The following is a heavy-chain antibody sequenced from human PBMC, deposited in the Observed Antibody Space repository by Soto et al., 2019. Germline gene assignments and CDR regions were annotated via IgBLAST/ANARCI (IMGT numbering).Heavy chain of an antibody. CDR1: GDSVSSNTAS. D-gene: IGHD5-12*01. CDR2: TYFRSKWYN. J-gene: IGHJ5*02. Sequence: QTLSLTCAISGDSVSSNTASWNWIRQSPSRGLEWLGRTYFRSKWYNDYAVSVKSRIIISPDTSNNQFSLQLNSVTPEDTAVYFCAKGDNLGPKTGYAFDPWGQGIMVTVSS. CDR3: AKGDNLGPKTGYAFDP. V-gene: IGHV6-1*01.